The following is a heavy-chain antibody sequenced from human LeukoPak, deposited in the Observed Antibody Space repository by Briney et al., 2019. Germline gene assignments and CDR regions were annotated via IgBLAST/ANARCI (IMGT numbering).Heavy chain of an antibody. D-gene: IGHD1-26*01. CDR2: INQDGSAK. CDR1: GFTFSSYW. V-gene: IGHV3-7*01. CDR3: ARSRGSGTYDAAPWDY. Sequence: GGSLRLSCAASGFTFSSYWMSWARQAPGMGLEWVANINQDGSAKYYVDSVKGRFTISRDNASNSLYLQVNSLRAEDTAVYYCARSRGSGTYDAAPWDYWGQGTLVTVSS. J-gene: IGHJ4*01.